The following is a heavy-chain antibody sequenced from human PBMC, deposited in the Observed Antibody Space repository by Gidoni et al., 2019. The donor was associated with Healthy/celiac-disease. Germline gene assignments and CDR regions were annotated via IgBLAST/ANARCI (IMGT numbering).Heavy chain of an antibody. Sequence: EVQLVESGGGLVQPGGSLRLSCAASGFTFSSYWMHWVRQAPGKGLVWVSRINSDGSSTSYADSVKGRFTISRDNAKNTLYLQMNSLRAEDTAVYYCARGARGWAPYYFDYWGQGTLVTVSS. CDR1: GFTFSSYW. CDR2: INSDGSST. V-gene: IGHV3-74*01. D-gene: IGHD3-22*01. J-gene: IGHJ4*02. CDR3: ARGARGWAPYYFDY.